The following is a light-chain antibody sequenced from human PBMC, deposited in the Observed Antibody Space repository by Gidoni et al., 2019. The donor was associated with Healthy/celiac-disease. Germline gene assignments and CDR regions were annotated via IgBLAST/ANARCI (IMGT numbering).Light chain of an antibody. J-gene: IGKJ4*01. CDR2: DAS. CDR3: QQRSNWPSLT. Sequence: EIVFTQSPATLSLSPGERATLSCRASQSVTSYLAWFQQKPGQAPRLLIYDASNRATGIPARFSGSGSGTDFTLTISSLEPEDFAVYYCQQRSNWPSLTFXGXTKVXIK. V-gene: IGKV3-11*01. CDR1: QSVTSY.